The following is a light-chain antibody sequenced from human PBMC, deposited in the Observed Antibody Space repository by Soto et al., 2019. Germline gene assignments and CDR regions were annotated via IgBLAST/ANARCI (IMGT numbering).Light chain of an antibody. CDR1: SSNIGSNT. V-gene: IGLV1-44*01. CDR2: SIN. J-gene: IGLJ3*02. Sequence: QPVLTQPPSASGTPGQRVTISCSGSSSNIGSNTVNWYQQLPGTAPKLLIYSINQRPSGVPDRFSGSKSGTSASLAISGLQSEDEADYYCATWDDSLNGWVFGGGTKLTVL. CDR3: ATWDDSLNGWV.